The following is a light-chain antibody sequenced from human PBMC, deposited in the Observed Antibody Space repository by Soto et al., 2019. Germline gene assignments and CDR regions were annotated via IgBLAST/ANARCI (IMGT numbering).Light chain of an antibody. CDR1: SSDVGSYNL. Sequence: QSALTQPASLSGAPGQAITISCPGTSSDVGSYNLVSWYQQHPGKAPKLMIYEGSKRPSGVSNRFSGSKSGNTASLTISGLQAEDEADYYCCSYAGSSLGVFGTGTKVTVL. J-gene: IGLJ1*01. CDR3: CSYAGSSLGV. V-gene: IGLV2-23*01. CDR2: EGS.